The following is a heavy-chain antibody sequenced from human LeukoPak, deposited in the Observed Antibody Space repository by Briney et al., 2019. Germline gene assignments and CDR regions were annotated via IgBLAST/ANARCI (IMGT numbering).Heavy chain of an antibody. CDR3: AKEGRDIVVVPAATYFDY. D-gene: IGHD2-2*01. CDR2: ISYDGSNK. J-gene: IGHJ4*02. CDR1: GFTFSSYG. Sequence: GGSLRLSCAASGFTFSSYGMHWVRQAPGKGLEWGAVISYDGSNKYYADSVKGRFTISRDNSKNTLYLQMNSLRAEDTAVYYCAKEGRDIVVVPAATYFDYWGQGTLVTVSS. V-gene: IGHV3-30*18.